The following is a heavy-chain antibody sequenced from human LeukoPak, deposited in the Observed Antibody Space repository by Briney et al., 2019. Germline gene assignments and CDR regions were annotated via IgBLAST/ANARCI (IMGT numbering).Heavy chain of an antibody. J-gene: IGHJ2*01. Sequence: GGSLRLSCAASGFTFSRNYMSWVRQAPGKGLEWVSVIYSGGRTYYSDSVKGRFTISTDNSKNTLYLQINSLSAEDTAVYYCARDGLAAATLHWCFDLWGRGTLVTVSS. V-gene: IGHV3-66*01. D-gene: IGHD2-15*01. CDR1: GFTFSRNY. CDR2: IYSGGRT. CDR3: ARDGLAAATLHWCFDL.